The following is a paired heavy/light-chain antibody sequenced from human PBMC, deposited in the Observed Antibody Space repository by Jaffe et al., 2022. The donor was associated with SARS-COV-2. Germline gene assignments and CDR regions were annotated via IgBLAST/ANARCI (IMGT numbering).Heavy chain of an antibody. V-gene: IGHV4-4*02. J-gene: IGHJ4*02. D-gene: IGHD2-21*01. Sequence: QVQLQESGPGLVKPSGILSLTCAVSGGSVSSNNWWSWVRQPPGKGLEWIAEIYHTGETNYNASFKSRVTMSLDKSKNQISLNLNSVTAADTAVYYCARRGRGYTFGDPFDYWGQGTLVTVSS. CDR1: GGSVSSNNW. CDR2: IYHTGET. CDR3: ARRGRGYTFGDPFDY.
Light chain of an antibody. Sequence: QSVLTQPPSVSAAPGQKVTISCSGSSSDIALNYVSWYQQVPGTAPKLLIYDNNQRPSGIPDRFSGSKSGTSATLAITGLQTGDEAHYYCGTWESTPDVSWLFGGGTKLTVL. CDR1: SSDIALNY. V-gene: IGLV1-51*01. J-gene: IGLJ3*02. CDR2: DNN. CDR3: GTWESTPDVSWL.